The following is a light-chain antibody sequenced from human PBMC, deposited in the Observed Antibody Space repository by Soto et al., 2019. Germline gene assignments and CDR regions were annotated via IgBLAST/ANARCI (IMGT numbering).Light chain of an antibody. CDR2: KAS. CDR3: QQYNSYWT. Sequence: DIQMTQSASAVSASVGDRVTITCRASQSISSWLAWYQQKPGKAPNLLIYKASSLEGGVPSRFSGSGSGTEFTLTISSLQPDDFATYYCQQYNSYWTFGQGTKVDIK. CDR1: QSISSW. J-gene: IGKJ1*01. V-gene: IGKV1-5*03.